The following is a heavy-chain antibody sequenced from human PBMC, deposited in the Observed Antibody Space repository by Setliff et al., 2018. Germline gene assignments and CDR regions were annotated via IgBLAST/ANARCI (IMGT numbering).Heavy chain of an antibody. CDR3: ASHPRVTIFGVVAFDY. V-gene: IGHV4-39*01. D-gene: IGHD3-3*01. CDR1: GDSISSTSYQ. J-gene: IGHJ4*02. Sequence: SETLSLTCTVSGDSISSTSYQWGWVRQPPGKGLEWIGSIYYTGTAYYNPSLKSRVTISVDTSKNQFSLKLSSVTAADTAAYYCASHPRVTIFGVVAFDYWGQGILVTVSS. CDR2: IYYTGTA.